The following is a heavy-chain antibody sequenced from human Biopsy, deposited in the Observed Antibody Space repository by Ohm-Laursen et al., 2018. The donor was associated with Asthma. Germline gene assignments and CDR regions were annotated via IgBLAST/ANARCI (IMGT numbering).Heavy chain of an antibody. J-gene: IGHJ3*02. CDR1: RFTYE. Sequence: SLRFSCAASRFTYEMHWVRQAPGKGLEWVGVISKDASTQDYADSVKGRFTMARDNSKNTLDLQMNSLREEDTAVYYCVRDGTDDAFDIWGQGTVVSVSS. D-gene: IGHD1-1*01. V-gene: IGHV3-30*01. CDR3: VRDGTDDAFDI. CDR2: ISKDASTQ.